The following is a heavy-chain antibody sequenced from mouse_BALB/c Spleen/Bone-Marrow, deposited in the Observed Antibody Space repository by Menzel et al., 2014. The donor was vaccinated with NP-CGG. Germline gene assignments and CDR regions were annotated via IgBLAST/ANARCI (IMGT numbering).Heavy chain of an antibody. CDR3: ARYRLGTYFDY. D-gene: IGHD2-14*01. CDR2: IDPANGNT. Sequence: VHVKQSGAELVKPGASVKLSGTASGFNIKDTYMHWVKQRPEQGLEWIGRIDPANGNTKYDPKFQGKATITADTSSNTAYLQLSSLTSEDTAVYYCARYRLGTYFDYWGQGTTLTVSS. V-gene: IGHV14-3*02. J-gene: IGHJ2*01. CDR1: GFNIKDTY.